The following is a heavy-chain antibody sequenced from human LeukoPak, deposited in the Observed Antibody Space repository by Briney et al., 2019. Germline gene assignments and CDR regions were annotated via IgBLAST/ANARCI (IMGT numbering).Heavy chain of an antibody. CDR3: AGRYSSSWYYYYMDV. CDR1: GGSISSYY. CDR2: IYYSGST. D-gene: IGHD6-13*01. J-gene: IGHJ6*03. V-gene: IGHV4-59*01. Sequence: PSETLSLTCTVSGGSISSYYWSWIRQPPGKGLEWVGYIYYSGSTNYNPSLKSRVTISVDTSKKQFSLKLSSVTAADTAVYYCAGRYSSSWYYYYMDVWGKGTTVTVSS.